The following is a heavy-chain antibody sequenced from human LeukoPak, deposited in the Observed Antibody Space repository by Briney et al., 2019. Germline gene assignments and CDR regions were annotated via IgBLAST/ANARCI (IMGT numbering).Heavy chain of an antibody. CDR1: GFTFSSSS. J-gene: IGHJ4*02. CDR2: ISSRSSYI. Sequence: GGSLRLSCAASGFTFSSSSMNWVRQAPGKGLEWVSSISSRSSYIYHADSVKGPFTISRDNAKNSLYLQMNSLRAKDTAVYYCARDLGPYYDILTGYYPFDYWGQGTLVTVSS. CDR3: ARDLGPYYDILTGYYPFDY. D-gene: IGHD3-9*01. V-gene: IGHV3-21*01.